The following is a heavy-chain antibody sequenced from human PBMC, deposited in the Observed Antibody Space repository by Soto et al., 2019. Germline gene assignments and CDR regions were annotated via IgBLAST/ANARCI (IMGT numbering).Heavy chain of an antibody. J-gene: IGHJ4*02. D-gene: IGHD3-10*01. Sequence: EVQLLESGGCLVHPGGSLSLSCAASGFTFISDAMNWVRRVPWKGLEWVSSITSTGGTKFYADSVKGRFTISRDSSKSTVFLQRNSLRDEETGVYYCAKLKGPLMELLPTLYLDYWGQGTLVTVS. CDR2: ITSTGGTK. V-gene: IGHV3-23*01. CDR3: AKLKGPLMELLPTLYLDY. CDR1: GFTFISDA.